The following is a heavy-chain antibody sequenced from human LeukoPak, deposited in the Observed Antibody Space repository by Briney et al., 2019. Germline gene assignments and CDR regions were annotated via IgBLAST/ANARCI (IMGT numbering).Heavy chain of an antibody. CDR3: ARAGRAYSSSWYWFDP. V-gene: IGHV3-21*01. Sequence: GGSLRLSCAASGFTFSSYSMNWVRQAPGKGLERVSSISSSSSYICYADSVKGRFTISRDNAKNSLYLQMNSLRAEDTAVYYCARAGRAYSSSWYWFDPWGQGTLVTVSS. CDR1: GFTFSSYS. J-gene: IGHJ5*02. D-gene: IGHD6-13*01. CDR2: ISSSSSYI.